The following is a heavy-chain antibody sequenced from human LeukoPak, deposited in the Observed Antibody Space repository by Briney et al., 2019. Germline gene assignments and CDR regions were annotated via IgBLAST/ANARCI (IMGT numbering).Heavy chain of an antibody. CDR1: GYTFTGYY. CDR3: ARENIVVVPAAPRRGIDY. D-gene: IGHD2-2*01. V-gene: IGHV1-2*02. J-gene: IGHJ4*02. CDR2: INPNSGGT. Sequence: ALVKVSCKASGYTFTGYYMHWVRQAPGQGLEWMGWINPNSGGTNYAQKFQGRVTMTRDTSISTAYMELSRLRSDDTAVYYCARENIVVVPAAPRRGIDYWGQGTLVTVSS.